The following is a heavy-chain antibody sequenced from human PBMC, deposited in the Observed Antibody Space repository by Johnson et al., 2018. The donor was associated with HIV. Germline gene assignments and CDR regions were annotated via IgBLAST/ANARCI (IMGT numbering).Heavy chain of an antibody. D-gene: IGHD1-26*01. CDR3: AKWSIVGATFSDAFDI. CDR1: GFTVSSNY. Sequence: VQLVESGGGLVQPGGSLRLSCAAFGFTVSSNYMSWVRQAPGKGLEWVSGISWKSGSIGYADSVKGRFTISRDNAKNSLYLQMNSLRAEDTALYYCAKWSIVGATFSDAFDIWGQGTMVTVSS. CDR2: ISWKSGSI. V-gene: IGHV3-9*01. J-gene: IGHJ3*02.